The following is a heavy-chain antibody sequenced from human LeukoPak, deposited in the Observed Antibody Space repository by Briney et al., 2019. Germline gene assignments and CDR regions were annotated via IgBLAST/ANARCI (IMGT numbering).Heavy chain of an antibody. CDR1: GFTFSTYS. V-gene: IGHV3-21*01. D-gene: IGHD2-2*01. J-gene: IGHJ6*02. CDR2: ISSRSNYI. Sequence: PGGSLRLSCAASGFTFSTYSMNWVRQAPGKGLEWVSCISSRSNYIQYADSVKGRFTTSRDNAKNSLYLQMNSLRAGDTAVYYCARGPTIVVVPAAINVWGQGTTVTVSS. CDR3: ARGPTIVVVPAAINV.